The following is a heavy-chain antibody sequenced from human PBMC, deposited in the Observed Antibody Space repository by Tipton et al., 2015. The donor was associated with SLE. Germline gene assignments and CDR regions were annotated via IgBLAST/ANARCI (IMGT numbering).Heavy chain of an antibody. V-gene: IGHV4-39*02. CDR1: SGSISNNNYY. D-gene: IGHD6-19*01. CDR3: AREKENTGWFWLNAFDV. CDR2: IYYSGST. J-gene: IGHJ3*01. Sequence: TLSLTCTVSSGSISNNNYYWGWIRQPPGKGLEWIGSIYYSGSTYYNPSLKSRVTMSVDTSKAHFSLNLNSVTAADTAIYYCAREKENTGWFWLNAFDVWGRGTLVTVSS.